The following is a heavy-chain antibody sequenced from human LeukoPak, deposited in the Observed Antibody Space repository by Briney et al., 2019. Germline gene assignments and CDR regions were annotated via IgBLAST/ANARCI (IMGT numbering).Heavy chain of an antibody. CDR3: ARRGRFSLYFDY. D-gene: IGHD3-3*01. V-gene: IGHV3-48*03. J-gene: IGHJ4*02. CDR1: GFTFSSYE. CDR2: ISSSGSTM. Sequence: GGSLRLSCAASGFTFSSYEMNWVRQAPGKGLEWVSYISSSGSTMYYADSVKGRFTISRDNAKNSLYLQMNSLRAEDTAVYYCARRGRFSLYFDYWGQGTLVTVSS.